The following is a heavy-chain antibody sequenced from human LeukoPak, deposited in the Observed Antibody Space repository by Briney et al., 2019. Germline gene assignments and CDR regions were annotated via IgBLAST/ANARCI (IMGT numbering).Heavy chain of an antibody. CDR3: ARHKTVTEEVFDS. J-gene: IGHJ4*02. CDR2: IYYSGST. V-gene: IGHV4-59*08. D-gene: IGHD4-17*01. CDR1: GGSISSYY. Sequence: SETLSLTCTVSGGSISSYYWSWIRQPPGKGLEWIGYIYYSGSTNYNPSLKSRVTVSLDTSKNQFSLKLSSVTAADTAVYYCARHKTVTEEVFDSWGQGTLVTVSS.